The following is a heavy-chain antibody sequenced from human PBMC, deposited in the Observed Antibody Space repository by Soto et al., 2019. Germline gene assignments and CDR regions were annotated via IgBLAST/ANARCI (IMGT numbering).Heavy chain of an antibody. CDR2: ISGSGGST. CDR1: GFTFSSYA. CDR3: AKDFSSSWYPEYFQY. Sequence: PGGSLRLSCAASGFTFSSYAMSWVRQAPGKGLEWVSGISGSGGSTYYADSVKGRFTISRDNSKNSLYLQMNSLRADDTAFYYCAKDFSSSWYPEYFQYWGQGTLVTVSS. D-gene: IGHD6-13*01. V-gene: IGHV3-23*01. J-gene: IGHJ1*01.